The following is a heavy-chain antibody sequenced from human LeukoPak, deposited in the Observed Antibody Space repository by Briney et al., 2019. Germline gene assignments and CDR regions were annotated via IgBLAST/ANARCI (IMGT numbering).Heavy chain of an antibody. CDR2: IYYSGST. J-gene: IGHJ4*02. V-gene: IGHV4-59*01. Sequence: SETLSLTCTVSGGSISSYYWSWIRQPPGKGLEWIGYIYYSGSTNYNPSLKSRVTISVDTSKNQFSLKLSSVTAADTAVYYCARDRDFWSGYPAGYFDYWGQGTLVTVSP. D-gene: IGHD3-3*01. CDR3: ARDRDFWSGYPAGYFDY. CDR1: GGSISSYY.